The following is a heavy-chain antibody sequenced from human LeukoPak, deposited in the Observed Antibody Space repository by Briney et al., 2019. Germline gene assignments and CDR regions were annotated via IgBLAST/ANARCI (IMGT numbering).Heavy chain of an antibody. Sequence: GGSLILSCAASGFTFSSYGMHWVRQAPGKGLEWVALIKPDGSNKYYADSVKGRFTISRDNSKNTLHLQMNSLRAEDTAVYYCARSRAFDYWGQGNLVTLSS. CDR1: GFTFSSYG. CDR3: ARSRAFDY. V-gene: IGHV3-30*02. CDR2: IKPDGSNK. J-gene: IGHJ4*02. D-gene: IGHD2/OR15-2a*01.